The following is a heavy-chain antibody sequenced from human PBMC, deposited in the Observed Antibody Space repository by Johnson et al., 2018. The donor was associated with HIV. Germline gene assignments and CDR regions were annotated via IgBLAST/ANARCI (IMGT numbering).Heavy chain of an antibody. Sequence: VQLVESGGGVVQPGGSLRLSCETSGFTFSTYWMSWVRQAPGKGLEWVANIKQDGSEKYYVDSVKGRFTISRDNAKNSLYLQMNSLRAEDTAVYYCARDKDSSGWGSAFDIWGQGTMVTVPS. CDR3: ARDKDSSGWGSAFDI. J-gene: IGHJ3*02. CDR1: GFTFSTYW. CDR2: IKQDGSEK. V-gene: IGHV3-7*01. D-gene: IGHD3-22*01.